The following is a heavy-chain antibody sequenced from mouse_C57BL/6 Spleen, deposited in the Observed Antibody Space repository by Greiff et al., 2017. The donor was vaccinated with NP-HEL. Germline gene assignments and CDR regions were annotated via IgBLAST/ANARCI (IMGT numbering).Heavy chain of an antibody. D-gene: IGHD1-1*01. CDR3: TTCYYGSEYYFDY. Sequence: EVQLQQSGAELVRPGASVKLSCTASGFNIKDYYMHWVKQRPEQGLEWIGRIDPEDGDTEYAPKFQGKATMTADTSSNTAYLQLSSLTSEDTAVYYCTTCYYGSEYYFDYWGQGTTLTVSS. V-gene: IGHV14-1*01. J-gene: IGHJ2*01. CDR2: IDPEDGDT. CDR1: GFNIKDYY.